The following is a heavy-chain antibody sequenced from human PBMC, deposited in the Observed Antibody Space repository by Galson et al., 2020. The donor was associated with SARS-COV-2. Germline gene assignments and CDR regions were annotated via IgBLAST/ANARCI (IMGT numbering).Heavy chain of an antibody. D-gene: IGHD5-12*01. Sequence: GGSLSLSCAASGFTFSSYGMHWVRQAPGKGLEWVADISYDGSNKYYADSVKGRFTISRDNSKNTLYLQMNSLRAEDTAVYYCAKVATPYYYYYYGMDVWGQGTTVTVSS. V-gene: IGHV3-30*18. CDR1: GFTFSSYG. CDR2: ISYDGSNK. J-gene: IGHJ6*02. CDR3: AKVATPYYYYYYGMDV.